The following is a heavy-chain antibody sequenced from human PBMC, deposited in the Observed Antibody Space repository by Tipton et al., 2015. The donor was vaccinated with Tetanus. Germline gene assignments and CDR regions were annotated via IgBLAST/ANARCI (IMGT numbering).Heavy chain of an antibody. CDR3: ATNIVATIIGYYYGMDV. CDR2: INHSGST. V-gene: IGHV4-34*01. D-gene: IGHD5-12*01. J-gene: IGHJ6*02. CDR1: GGSFSGYY. Sequence: TLSLTCAVYGGSFSGYYWSWIRQPPGKGLEWIGEINHSGSTNYNPSLKSRVTISVDTSKNQFSLKLSSVTAADTAVYYCATNIVATIIGYYYGMDVWGQGTTVTVSS.